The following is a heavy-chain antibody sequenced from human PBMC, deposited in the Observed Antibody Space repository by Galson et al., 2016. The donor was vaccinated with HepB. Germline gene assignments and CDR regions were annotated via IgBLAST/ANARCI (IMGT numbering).Heavy chain of an antibody. CDR3: ARGRDSQDDFWSGFYPWDLDS. J-gene: IGHJ4*02. CDR1: GYTFTTFC. Sequence: SVKVSCKASGYTFTTFCIHWVRQAPGQGLEWMGIINPRSGSTNYAQNFQGRLTMTRDTSTSTVYMDLSSLRSEDSAVYYCARGRDSQDDFWSGFYPWDLDSWGQGTLVTVSS. CDR2: INPRSGST. V-gene: IGHV1-46*03. D-gene: IGHD3-3*01.